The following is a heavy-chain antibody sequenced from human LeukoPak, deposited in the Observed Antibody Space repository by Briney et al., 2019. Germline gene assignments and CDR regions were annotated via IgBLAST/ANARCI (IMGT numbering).Heavy chain of an antibody. Sequence: SETLSLTCAVYGGSFSGYYWSWIRQPPGKGLEWIGEINHGGSTNYNPSLKSRVTISVDTSKNQFSLKLSSVTAADTAVYYCARGQYRLSYFDYWGQGTLVTVSS. D-gene: IGHD2-2*02. CDR1: GGSFSGYY. J-gene: IGHJ4*02. CDR2: INHGGST. CDR3: ARGQYRLSYFDY. V-gene: IGHV4-34*01.